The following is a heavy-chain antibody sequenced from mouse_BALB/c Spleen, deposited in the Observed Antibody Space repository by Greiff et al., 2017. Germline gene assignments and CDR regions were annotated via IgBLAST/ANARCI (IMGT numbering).Heavy chain of an antibody. D-gene: IGHD4-1*01. Sequence: EVQGVESGGDLVKPGGSLKLSCAASGFTFSSYGMSWVRQTPDKRLEWVATISSGGSYTYYPDSVKGRFTISRDNAKNTLYLQMSSLKSEDTAMYYCARQSAGNWYFDVWGAGTTVTVSS. CDR2: ISSGGSYT. CDR1: GFTFSSYG. J-gene: IGHJ1*01. CDR3: ARQSAGNWYFDV. V-gene: IGHV5-6*01.